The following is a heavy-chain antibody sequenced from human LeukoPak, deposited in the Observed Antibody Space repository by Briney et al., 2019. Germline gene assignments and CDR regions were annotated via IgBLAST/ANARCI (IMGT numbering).Heavy chain of an antibody. D-gene: IGHD3-10*01. CDR3: ARTGYYYGSGSYMDY. J-gene: IGHJ4*02. CDR1: GFTFGSHG. V-gene: IGHV3-23*01. Sequence: GGSLRLSCVASGFTFGSHGMNWVRQAPGKGLEWVSGIIPSGHTTYYADSVRGRFTISRDNSRNTVYLQMNSLRAEDTAVYYCARTGYYYGSGSYMDYWGQGTLVTVSS. CDR2: IIPSGHTT.